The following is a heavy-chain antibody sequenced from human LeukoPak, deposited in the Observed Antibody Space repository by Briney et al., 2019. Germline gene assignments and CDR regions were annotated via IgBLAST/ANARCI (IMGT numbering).Heavy chain of an antibody. CDR3: ARGSPLQDPYNWFDP. V-gene: IGHV1-69*04. CDR2: IIPILGIA. CDR1: GGTFSSYA. J-gene: IGHJ5*02. D-gene: IGHD2-15*01. Sequence: ASVKVSCKASGGTFSSYAISWVRQAPGQGLEWMGRIIPILGIANYAQKFQGRVTITADKSTSTAYMELSSLRSEDTAVYYCARGSPLQDPYNWFDPWGQGTLVTVSS.